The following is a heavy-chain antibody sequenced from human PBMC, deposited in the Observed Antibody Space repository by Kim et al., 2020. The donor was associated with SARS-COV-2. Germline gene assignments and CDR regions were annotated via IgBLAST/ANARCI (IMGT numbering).Heavy chain of an antibody. Sequence: GGSLRLSCAASGFTFSSYSMNWVRQAPGKGLEWVSSISSSSSYIYYADSVKGRFTISRDNAKNSLYLQMNSLRAEDTAVYYCARAFWGSGSYYKEDRDYWGQGTLVTVSS. CDR2: ISSSSSYI. D-gene: IGHD3-10*01. CDR3: ARAFWGSGSYYKEDRDY. CDR1: GFTFSSYS. J-gene: IGHJ4*02. V-gene: IGHV3-21*01.